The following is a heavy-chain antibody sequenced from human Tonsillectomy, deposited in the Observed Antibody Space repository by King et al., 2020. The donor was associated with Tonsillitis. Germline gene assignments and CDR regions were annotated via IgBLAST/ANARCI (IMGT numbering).Heavy chain of an antibody. V-gene: IGHV3-30*01. CDR3: AGEQWLVPSPFDY. D-gene: IGHD6-19*01. Sequence: VQLVESGGGVVQPGRSLRLSCAASGFTFSSYAMHWVRQAPGKGLEWVAVISYDGSNKYYADSVKGRFTISRDNSKNTLYLQMNSLRTGDTAVYFCAGEQWLVPSPFDYWGQGTLVTVSS. CDR2: ISYDGSNK. J-gene: IGHJ4*02. CDR1: GFTFSSYA.